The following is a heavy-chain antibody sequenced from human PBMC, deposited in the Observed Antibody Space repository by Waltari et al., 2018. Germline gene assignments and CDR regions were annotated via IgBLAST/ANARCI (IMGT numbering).Heavy chain of an antibody. Sequence: QVQLQQWRAGLFQPSETLSLTCAVFGGSFSAYHWSWIRQSPGKGLEWIGEINHSGSAIYNPSLKSRVTISLDTSKRQVSLRLSSVTAADTAVYFCARGTGGSSTYYFAGMDVWGQGTTVTVSS. J-gene: IGHJ6*02. D-gene: IGHD3-22*01. V-gene: IGHV4-34*01. CDR3: ARGTGGSSTYYFAGMDV. CDR2: INHSGSA. CDR1: GGSFSAYH.